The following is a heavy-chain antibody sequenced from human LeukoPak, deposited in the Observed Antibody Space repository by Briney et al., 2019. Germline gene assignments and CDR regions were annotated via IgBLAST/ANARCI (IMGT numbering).Heavy chain of an antibody. CDR2: ISTNGDRT. Sequence: PGGSLRLSCAASGLTFSNYAMTWVRQAPGKGLEWVSAISTNGDRTYYADSVKGRFTISRDNSKNTLYLQMNSLRAEDTAVYYCAKVQRDFVVVVAATRDYYYYGMDVWGQGTTVTVSS. CDR3: AKVQRDFVVVVAATRDYYYYGMDV. V-gene: IGHV3-23*01. D-gene: IGHD2-15*01. CDR1: GLTFSNYA. J-gene: IGHJ6*02.